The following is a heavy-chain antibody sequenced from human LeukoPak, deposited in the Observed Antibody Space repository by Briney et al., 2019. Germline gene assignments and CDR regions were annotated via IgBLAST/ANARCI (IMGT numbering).Heavy chain of an antibody. V-gene: IGHV3-23*01. CDR3: ARVGYYASGPFSYFDY. Sequence: PGGSLRLSCAASGFTFSSFAMSWVRQAPGKGLEWVSGISGSGGSTYHADSVKGRFTISRDNSKNTLYLQMNSLSVEDTAVYYCARVGYYASGPFSYFDYWGQGTLVTVSS. CDR2: ISGSGGST. J-gene: IGHJ4*02. CDR1: GFTFSSFA. D-gene: IGHD3-10*01.